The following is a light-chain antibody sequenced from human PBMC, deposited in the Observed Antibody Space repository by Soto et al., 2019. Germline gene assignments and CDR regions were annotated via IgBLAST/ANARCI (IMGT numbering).Light chain of an antibody. CDR3: QQYGSSPWT. V-gene: IGKV3-20*01. Sequence: EIVLTQSPGTLSLSPGERATLSCRASQSVSSSYLAWYQQKPGQAPRLLIYGASSRATGIPDRFSCSGSGTAFTLTISRLEPEDFAVYYCQQYGSSPWTFGQGTKVEIK. CDR1: QSVSSSY. CDR2: GAS. J-gene: IGKJ1*01.